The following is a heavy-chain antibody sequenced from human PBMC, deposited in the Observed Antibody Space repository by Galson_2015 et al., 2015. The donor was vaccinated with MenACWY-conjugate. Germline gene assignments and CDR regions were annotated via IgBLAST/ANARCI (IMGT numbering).Heavy chain of an antibody. J-gene: IGHJ6*02. CDR3: AKGCSSSCGTQRETDTANNYYYYGMDV. D-gene: IGHD6-13*01. CDR1: GFTFSSYA. V-gene: IGHV3-23*01. Sequence: SLRLSCAASGFTFSSYAMSWVRQAPGKGLEWVSAISGSGGSTYYADSVKGRFTISRDNSKNTPYLQMNSLRAEDTAVYYCAKGCSSSCGTQRETDTANNYYYYGMDVWGQGTTVTVSS. CDR2: ISGSGGST.